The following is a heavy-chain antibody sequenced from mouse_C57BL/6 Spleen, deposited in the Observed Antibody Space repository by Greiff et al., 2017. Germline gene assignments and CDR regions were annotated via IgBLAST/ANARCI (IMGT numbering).Heavy chain of an antibody. J-gene: IGHJ1*03. CDR2: INPSSGYT. Sequence: VPLQESGAELARPGASVKMSCKASGYTFTSYTMHWVKQRPGQGLEWIGYINPSSGYTKYNQKVKDKATLTADKSSSTAYMQLSSLTSEDSAVYYCARNYDGSSGVWYFDVWGTGTTVTVSS. V-gene: IGHV1-4*01. CDR3: ARNYDGSSGVWYFDV. D-gene: IGHD1-1*01. CDR1: GYTFTSYT.